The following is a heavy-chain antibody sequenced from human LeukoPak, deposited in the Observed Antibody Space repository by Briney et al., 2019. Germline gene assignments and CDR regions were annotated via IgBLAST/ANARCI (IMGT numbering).Heavy chain of an antibody. V-gene: IGHV3-21*01. CDR1: GFTFSSYS. J-gene: IGHJ4*02. D-gene: IGHD1-26*01. CDR3: ARDDSASRASD. CDR2: ISSSSSYI. Sequence: GGSLRLSCAASGFTFSSYSMNWVRQAPGKGLEWVSSISSSSSYIYYADSVKGRFTISRDNAKNSLYLQLNSLRAEDTAVYYCARDDSASRASDWGQGTLVTVSS.